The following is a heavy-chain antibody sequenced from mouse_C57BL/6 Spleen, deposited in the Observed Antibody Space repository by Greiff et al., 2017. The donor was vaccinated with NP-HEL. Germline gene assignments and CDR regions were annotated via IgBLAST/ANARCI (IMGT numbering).Heavy chain of an antibody. CDR2: ISSGSSTI. V-gene: IGHV5-17*01. D-gene: IGHD1-1*01. Sequence: EVQVVESGGGLVKPGGSLKLSCAASGFTFSDYGMHWVRQAPEKGLEWVAYISSGSSTIYYADTVKGRFTISRDNAKNNLFLQMTSLRSEDTAMYYCARSWDYGSSFYYFDYWGQGTTLTVSS. CDR1: GFTFSDYG. J-gene: IGHJ2*01. CDR3: ARSWDYGSSFYYFDY.